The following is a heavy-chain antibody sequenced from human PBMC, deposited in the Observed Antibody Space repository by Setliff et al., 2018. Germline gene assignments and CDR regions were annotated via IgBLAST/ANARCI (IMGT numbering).Heavy chain of an antibody. CDR3: SRLVRFCTRTTCQGASANEH. CDR1: GYTFTNYG. Sequence: SVKVSCKASGYTFTNYGITWVRQAPGQGLEWMGWIFPKTGNTYFPHKVQGRVTMTTDTSTGTAYLELRSLRSDDTAVYYCSRLVRFCTRTTCQGASANEHWGQGTLVTVSS. CDR2: IFPKTGNT. D-gene: IGHD2-2*01. V-gene: IGHV1-18*01. J-gene: IGHJ4*02.